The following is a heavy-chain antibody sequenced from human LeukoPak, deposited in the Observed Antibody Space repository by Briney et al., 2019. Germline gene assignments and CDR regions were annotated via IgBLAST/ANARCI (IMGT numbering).Heavy chain of an antibody. D-gene: IGHD2-2*01. CDR1: GFTFSSYA. Sequence: GGSWGLSCPAPGFTFSSYAISGVRQAPGKGLKGFSAISGSGGSTYYADSVKGRFTISRDNSKNTLYLQMNSLRAEDTAVYYCAKDSGDVVVPAAMFFDYWGQGTLVTVSS. CDR2: ISGSGGST. CDR3: AKDSGDVVVPAAMFFDY. J-gene: IGHJ4*02. V-gene: IGHV3-23*01.